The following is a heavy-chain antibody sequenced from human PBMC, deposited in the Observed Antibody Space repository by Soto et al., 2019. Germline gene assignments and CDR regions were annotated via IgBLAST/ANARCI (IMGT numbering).Heavy chain of an antibody. CDR1: GFTFSSYA. CDR2: ISGSGGST. D-gene: IGHD2-2*01. CDR3: AKDIVVVPAAHRGVCGAFDI. Sequence: GGSLRLSCAASGFTFSSYAMSWVRQAPGKGLEWVSAISGSGGSTYYADSVKGRFTISRDNSKNTLYLQMNSLRAEDTAVYYCAKDIVVVPAAHRGVCGAFDIWGQGTMVTVSS. J-gene: IGHJ3*02. V-gene: IGHV3-23*01.